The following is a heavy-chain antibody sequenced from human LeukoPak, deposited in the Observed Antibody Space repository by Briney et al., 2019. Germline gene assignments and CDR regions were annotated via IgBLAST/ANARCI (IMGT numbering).Heavy chain of an antibody. CDR1: GGSISSGSYY. Sequence: PSQTLSLTCTVSGGSISSGSYYWSWIRQPAGKGLEWIGYIYYSGSTNYNPSLKSRVTISVDTSKNQFSLKLSSVTAADTAVYYCARLARFLEWQFDYWGQGTLVTVSS. J-gene: IGHJ4*02. D-gene: IGHD3-3*01. CDR3: ARLARFLEWQFDY. V-gene: IGHV4-61*09. CDR2: IYYSGST.